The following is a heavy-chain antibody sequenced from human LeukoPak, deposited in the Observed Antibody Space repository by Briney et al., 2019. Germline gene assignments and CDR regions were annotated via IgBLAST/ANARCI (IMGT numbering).Heavy chain of an antibody. J-gene: IGHJ4*02. CDR3: TKRAYTPGNHYKSFDY. CDR2: ISASGGDT. CDR1: GFTFSSFA. Sequence: SGGSLRLSCAASGFTFSSFAMSWVRHAPGKGLEWVSSISASGGDTFCPDSVKGRFTISRDNSKNTLYLQMNSLRAEDAALYYCTKRAYTPGNHYKSFDYWGQGTLVTVSS. D-gene: IGHD3-10*01. V-gene: IGHV3-23*01.